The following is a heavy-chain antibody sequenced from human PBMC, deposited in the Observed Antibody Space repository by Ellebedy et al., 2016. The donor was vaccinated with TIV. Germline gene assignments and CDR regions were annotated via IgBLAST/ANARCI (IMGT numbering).Heavy chain of an antibody. CDR1: GFTFSSFA. CDR2: ISGGGDKT. V-gene: IGHV3-23*01. Sequence: GESLKISCAASGFTFSSFAMHWVRQAPGKGLEWLSVISGGGDKTYHADSVKGRFTITRDNSKNTLYLQMDRLGAEDTAVYYCAKGTSSGFNYDRVGCEYWGQGTLVTVSS. CDR3: AKGTSSGFNYDRVGCEY. J-gene: IGHJ4*02. D-gene: IGHD3-16*01.